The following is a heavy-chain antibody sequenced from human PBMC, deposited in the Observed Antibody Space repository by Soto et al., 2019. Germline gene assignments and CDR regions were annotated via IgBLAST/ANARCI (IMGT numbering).Heavy chain of an antibody. V-gene: IGHV1-18*01. Sequence: ASVKVSCKGFGYSFMKYGINWVRQAPGQGXEWVGWISPYSGYTHSAQKFHGRLTLTTDTAASTAYMELRILRSADTALYYCAREASVLIPAAQPSSFDSWGQGALVTVSS. CDR3: AREASVLIPAAQPSSFDS. D-gene: IGHD2-2*01. CDR2: ISPYSGYT. J-gene: IGHJ4*02. CDR1: GYSFMKYG.